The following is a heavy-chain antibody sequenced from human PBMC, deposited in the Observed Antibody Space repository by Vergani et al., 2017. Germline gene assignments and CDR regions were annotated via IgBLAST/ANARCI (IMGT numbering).Heavy chain of an antibody. CDR1: GFTFSSYW. CDR2: INSDGSST. Sequence: EVQLVESGGGLVQPGGSLRLSCAASGFTFSSYWMHWVRQAPGKGLVWVSRINSDGSSTSYADSVKGRFTISRDNAKNTLYLQMNSLRAEDTAVYYCARDLPIIDFWSSYYTPDPGWGQGTLVTVSS. J-gene: IGHJ4*02. V-gene: IGHV3-74*01. CDR3: ARDLPIIDFWSSYYTPDPG. D-gene: IGHD3-3*01.